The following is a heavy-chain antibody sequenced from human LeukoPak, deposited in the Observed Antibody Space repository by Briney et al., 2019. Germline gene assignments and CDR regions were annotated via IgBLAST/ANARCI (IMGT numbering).Heavy chain of an antibody. CDR2: IYYGGST. V-gene: IGHV4-59*01. CDR1: GDSIVSYY. Sequence: PSETLSLTCSVSGDSIVSYYWAWIRQSPGKGLEWIGYIYYGGSTNYSPSLKSRVSISVDTSNNQFSLQLRSVSAADTAISYCARGRARDGSYPWFDSSGQGTLVTVSS. J-gene: IGHJ5*01. CDR3: ARGRARDGSYPWFDS. D-gene: IGHD3-16*02.